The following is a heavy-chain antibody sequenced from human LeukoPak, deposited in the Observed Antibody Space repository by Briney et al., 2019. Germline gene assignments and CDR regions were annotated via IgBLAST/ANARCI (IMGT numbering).Heavy chain of an antibody. CDR1: GYTFTSHG. CDR2: ITVNNGYT. J-gene: IGHJ4*02. CDR3: IAFGELREFDY. V-gene: IGHV1-18*01. Sequence: ASVKVSCKAAGYTFTSHGFIWLRQAPGQGLEWMGWITVNNGYTKYAQELQGRVTMTRNTSISTAYMELSSLRSEDTAVYYCIAFGELREFDYWGQGTLVTVSS. D-gene: IGHD1-7*01.